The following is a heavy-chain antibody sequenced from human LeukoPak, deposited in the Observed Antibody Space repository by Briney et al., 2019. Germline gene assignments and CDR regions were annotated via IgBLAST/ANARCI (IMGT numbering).Heavy chain of an antibody. CDR3: AKDPPRRDDYNIHPPFDY. V-gene: IGHV3-23*01. CDR1: GFTFSSYA. Sequence: PGESLRLSCAASGFTFSSYAMSWVRQAPGKGLEWVSAISGSGGSTYYADSVKGRFTISRDNSKNTLYLQMNSLRAEDTAVYYCAKDPPRRDDYNIHPPFDYWVQGTLVTVSS. CDR2: ISGSGGST. D-gene: IGHD5-24*01. J-gene: IGHJ4*02.